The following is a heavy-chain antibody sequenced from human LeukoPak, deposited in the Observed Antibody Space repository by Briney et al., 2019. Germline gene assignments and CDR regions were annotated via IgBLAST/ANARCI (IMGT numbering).Heavy chain of an antibody. Sequence: GGSLRLSCAASGFTFSSYGMHWVRQAPGKGLEWVAVLCSDGSNKYYADSVKGRFTISRDNSKNTLYLQMNSLRAEDTAVFYCARDNFGFDYWGQGALVTVSS. CDR2: LCSDGSNK. J-gene: IGHJ4*02. V-gene: IGHV3-33*01. D-gene: IGHD1-20*01. CDR1: GFTFSSYG. CDR3: ARDNFGFDY.